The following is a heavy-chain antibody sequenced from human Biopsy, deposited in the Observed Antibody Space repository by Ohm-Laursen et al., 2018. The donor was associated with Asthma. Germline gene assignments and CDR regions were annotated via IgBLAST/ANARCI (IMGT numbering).Heavy chain of an antibody. D-gene: IGHD4-17*01. Sequence: ASVKVSCKISGYSLTDLSMHWVRQAPGQGLEWMGGHDHEEGGTVNARRFQGRVTMTEDTSTDTAYLELGSLSSDDTAVYYCASDFPKDYVRYNFQFWGQGTLVTVSS. J-gene: IGHJ4*02. CDR1: GYSLTDLS. CDR2: HDHEEGGT. CDR3: ASDFPKDYVRYNFQF. V-gene: IGHV1-24*01.